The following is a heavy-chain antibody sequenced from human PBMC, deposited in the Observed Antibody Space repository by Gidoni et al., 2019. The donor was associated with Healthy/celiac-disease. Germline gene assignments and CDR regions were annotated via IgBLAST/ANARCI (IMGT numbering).Heavy chain of an antibody. J-gene: IGHJ6*02. CDR1: GFTFDDYA. CDR3: AKDRFLEWPYGMDV. D-gene: IGHD3-3*01. Sequence: EVQLVESGGGLVQRGRSLRLSCAASGFTFDDYAMHWVRQAPGKGLEWVSGSSWNSGSIGYADSVKGRFTISRDNAKNSLYLQMHSLRAEDTALYYCAKDRFLEWPYGMDVWGQGTTVTVSS. CDR2: SSWNSGSI. V-gene: IGHV3-9*01.